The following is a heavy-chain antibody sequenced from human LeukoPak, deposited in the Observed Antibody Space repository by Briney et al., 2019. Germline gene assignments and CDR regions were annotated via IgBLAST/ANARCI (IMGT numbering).Heavy chain of an antibody. CDR2: IYYSEST. V-gene: IGHV4-59*01. CDR1: GGSISSYY. Sequence: PSETLSLTCTVSGGSISSYYWSWIRQPPGKGLEWIGYIYYSESTNYNPSLKSRVTISVDTSKNQFSLKLSSVTAADTAVYYCARGFSSGPDYWGQGTLVTVSS. J-gene: IGHJ4*02. CDR3: ARGFSSGPDY. D-gene: IGHD3-22*01.